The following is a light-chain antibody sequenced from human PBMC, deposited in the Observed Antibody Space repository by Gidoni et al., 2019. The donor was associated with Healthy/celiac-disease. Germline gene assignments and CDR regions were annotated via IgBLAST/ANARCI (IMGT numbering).Light chain of an antibody. CDR1: QSVSSY. CDR2: DAS. CDR3: QQRSNWPLT. J-gene: IGKJ4*01. Sequence: ELVLPQSPATLSLSPGERATLSCRARQSVSSYLAWYQQKPGQAPRLLIYDASNRATGIPARFSGSGSGTDFTLTISSLEPEDFAVYYCQQRSNWPLTFGGGTKVEIK. V-gene: IGKV3-11*01.